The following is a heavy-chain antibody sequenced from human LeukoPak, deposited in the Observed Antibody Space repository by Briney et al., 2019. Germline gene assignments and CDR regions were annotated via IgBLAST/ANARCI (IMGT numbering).Heavy chain of an antibody. Sequence: SQTLSLTCTVSGGSISSGSYYWSWIRQPAGKGLEWIGRIYTSGSTNYNPSLKSRVTISVDTSKNQFSLKLSSVTAADTAVYYCARDGRGLGFYYYYMDVWGKGTTVTVSS. CDR3: ARDGRGLGFYYYYMDV. V-gene: IGHV4-61*02. CDR2: IYTSGST. CDR1: GGSISSGSYY. J-gene: IGHJ6*03.